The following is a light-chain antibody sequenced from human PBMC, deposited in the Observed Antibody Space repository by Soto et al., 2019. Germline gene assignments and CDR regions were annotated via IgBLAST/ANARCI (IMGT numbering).Light chain of an antibody. J-gene: IGKJ5*01. CDR2: AAS. CDR3: QQYNQWPIT. V-gene: IGKV3-15*01. CDR1: QSLGSD. Sequence: EIVMTQSPGTLSLSPGDTATLSCRASQSLGSDLAWYQQKPGQAPRLLIFAASARPTGIPARISGSGSGTEFTLTISSLQSEDFAVFYCQQYNQWPITFGQGTRLEIK.